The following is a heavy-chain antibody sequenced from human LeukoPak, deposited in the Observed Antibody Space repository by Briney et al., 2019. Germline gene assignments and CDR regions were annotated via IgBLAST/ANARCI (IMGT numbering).Heavy chain of an antibody. J-gene: IGHJ4*02. Sequence: GGSLRLSCAASGFTFSSYCMNWVRQAPGKGLEWVSSISSSSSYIYYADSVKGRFIISRDNAKNSLYLQMNSLRAEDTAVYYCARAVGGDGSGSLWGPGTLVTVSS. CDR2: ISSSSSYI. CDR1: GFTFSSYC. V-gene: IGHV3-21*01. CDR3: ARAVGGDGSGSL. D-gene: IGHD3-10*01.